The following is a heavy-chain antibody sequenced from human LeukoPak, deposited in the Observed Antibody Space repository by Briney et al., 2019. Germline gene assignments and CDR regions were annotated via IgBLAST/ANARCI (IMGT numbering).Heavy chain of an antibody. CDR3: ARADWGSVDY. V-gene: IGHV3-30*02. CDR2: IRYDLSTK. D-gene: IGHD7-27*01. Sequence: GGSLRLSCAASRFIFSDYSMHWVRQAPGRGLEWVAFIRYDLSTKYYADSVKGRFTISRDNSKNTLFLQMNSLRAEDTAVYYCARADWGSVDYWGQGTLVTVSS. J-gene: IGHJ4*02. CDR1: RFIFSDYS.